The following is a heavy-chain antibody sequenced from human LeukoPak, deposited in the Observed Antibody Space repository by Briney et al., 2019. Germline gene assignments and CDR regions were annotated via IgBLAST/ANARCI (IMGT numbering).Heavy chain of an antibody. V-gene: IGHV3-30*18. Sequence: GGSLRLSCAASGFSFNNYGMYWVRQAPGKGLERVAVISYDGTNEYYAESVKGRFSISRDNFNNKLYLQMNSLRAEDTAVYYCAELGITMIGGVWGKGTTVTISS. D-gene: IGHD3-10*02. J-gene: IGHJ6*04. CDR1: GFSFNNYG. CDR2: ISYDGTNE. CDR3: AELGITMIGGV.